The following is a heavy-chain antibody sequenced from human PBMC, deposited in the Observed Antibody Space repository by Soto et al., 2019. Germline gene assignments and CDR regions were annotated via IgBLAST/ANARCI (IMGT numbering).Heavy chain of an antibody. D-gene: IGHD3-22*01. Sequence: KPSETLSLTCAVYGGSFSGYYWSWIRQPPGKGLEWIGEINHSGSTNYNPSLKSRVTISVDTSKNQFSLKLSSVTAADTAVYYCARSGRMYYYDSSGYYTGYYYYYGMDVWGQGTTVTVSS. CDR2: INHSGST. V-gene: IGHV4-34*01. J-gene: IGHJ6*02. CDR1: GGSFSGYY. CDR3: ARSGRMYYYDSSGYYTGYYYYYGMDV.